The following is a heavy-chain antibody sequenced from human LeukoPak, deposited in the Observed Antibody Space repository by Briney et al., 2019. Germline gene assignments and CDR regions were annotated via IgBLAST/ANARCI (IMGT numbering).Heavy chain of an antibody. J-gene: IGHJ4*02. CDR2: IYSGGST. V-gene: IGHV3-66*01. CDR1: GFTVSSNY. Sequence: GGSMRLSSAASGFTVSSNYMSWDRQAPGKGLEWVSVIYSGGSTYYADSVKGRFTISRDNSKNTLYLQMNSLRAEDTAVYYCARGGYSYDSYYFDYWGQGTLVTVSS. D-gene: IGHD5-18*01. CDR3: ARGGYSYDSYYFDY.